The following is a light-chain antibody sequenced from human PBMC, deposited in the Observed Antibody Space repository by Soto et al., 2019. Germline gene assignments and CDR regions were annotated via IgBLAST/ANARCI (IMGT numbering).Light chain of an antibody. CDR1: QRISSY. J-gene: IGKJ4*01. V-gene: IGKV1-39*01. Sequence: DIQMTQFPSSQSASIGDRVTSGCRTSQRISSYLNWYQQKPGKAPKLLIYGTSSLQSGVPSRFSGSGSGTAFTLTISSLQPEDFATYYCQQSYNTPLFGGGTKVDI. CDR3: QQSYNTPL. CDR2: GTS.